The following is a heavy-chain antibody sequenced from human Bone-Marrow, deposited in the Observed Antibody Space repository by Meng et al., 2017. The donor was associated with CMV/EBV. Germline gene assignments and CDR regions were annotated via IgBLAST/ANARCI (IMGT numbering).Heavy chain of an antibody. CDR1: GFSFSDYY. V-gene: IGHV3-11*04. J-gene: IGHJ4*02. CDR3: STSRVFDY. Sequence: GGSRRLSCAASGFSFSDYYMNWIRQAPGKEPEWVSSISHTGTTIFYADSVKGRFTVSRDNARTSLYLEMNSLRAEDTAVYYCSTSRVFDYWGERNLVNVAS. CDR2: ISHTGTTI.